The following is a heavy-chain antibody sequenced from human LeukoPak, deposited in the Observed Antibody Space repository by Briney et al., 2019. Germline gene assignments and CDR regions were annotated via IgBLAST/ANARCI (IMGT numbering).Heavy chain of an antibody. V-gene: IGHV3-21*01. J-gene: IGHJ4*02. Sequence: PGGSLRLSCAASGFTFSSYSMNWVRQAPGKGLEWVSSISSSSSYIYYADSVKGRFTISRDNAKNSLYLQMNSLRAEDTAVYYCARSVVVVAATPVGYWGQGTLVTVSS. CDR3: ARSVVVVAATPVGY. CDR1: GFTFSSYS. CDR2: ISSSSSYI. D-gene: IGHD2-15*01.